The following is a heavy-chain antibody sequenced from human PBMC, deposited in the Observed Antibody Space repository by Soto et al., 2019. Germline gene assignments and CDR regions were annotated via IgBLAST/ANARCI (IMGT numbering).Heavy chain of an antibody. CDR2: INPNSGGT. D-gene: IGHD3-22*01. V-gene: IGHV1-2*04. CDR1: GYTFTGYY. Sequence: ASVKVSCKASGYTFTGYYMHWVRQAPGQGLEWMGWINPNSGGTNYAQKFQGWVTMTRDTSISTAYMELSRLRSDDTAVYYCGRVASYYYDSSGSRPFDYWAQGPLVPVSS. J-gene: IGHJ4*02. CDR3: GRVASYYYDSSGSRPFDY.